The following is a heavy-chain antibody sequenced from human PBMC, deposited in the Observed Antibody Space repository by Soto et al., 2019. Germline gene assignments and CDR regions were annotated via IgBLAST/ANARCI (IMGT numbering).Heavy chain of an antibody. V-gene: IGHV4-59*01. Sequence: PSETLSLTCSISNGTIGGFDWNWIRQSPEKGLEWIGQIYFSGSTIYSPSFQSRVTLSVDSSKSQVALRLTSVTAADTAVYFCARASGLSIYNWFDPWGQGILVTVSS. CDR2: IYFSGST. CDR1: NGTIGGFD. CDR3: ARASGLSIYNWFDP. D-gene: IGHD3-10*01. J-gene: IGHJ5*02.